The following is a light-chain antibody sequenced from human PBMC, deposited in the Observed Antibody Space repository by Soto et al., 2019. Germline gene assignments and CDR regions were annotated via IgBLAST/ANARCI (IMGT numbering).Light chain of an antibody. V-gene: IGKV4-1*01. Sequence: DIVLTQSPDSLAVSLGERATINCKSSQSVLYSSNSKNSLAWYQQRPGQPPKLLIYWASTRESGVPDRFSGSGSGTDFTLTISSLQAEDLAVYYCQQYYVTPPTFGGGTKVEIK. CDR2: WAS. CDR1: QSVLYSSNSKNS. J-gene: IGKJ4*01. CDR3: QQYYVTPPT.